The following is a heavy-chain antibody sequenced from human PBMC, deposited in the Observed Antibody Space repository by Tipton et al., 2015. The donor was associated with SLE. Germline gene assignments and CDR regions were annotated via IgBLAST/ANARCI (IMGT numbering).Heavy chain of an antibody. V-gene: IGHV4-59*12. CDR2: IYYSGST. CDR1: GASISSYY. D-gene: IGHD6-13*01. Sequence: TLSLTCTVSGASISSYYWSWIRQPPGKGLEWIGYIYYSGSTNYNPSLKSRVTISVDTSGNQFSLKLSSVTAADTAVYFCAGDRGYSSRWYWGQGTLVTVSS. J-gene: IGHJ4*02. CDR3: AGDRGYSSRWY.